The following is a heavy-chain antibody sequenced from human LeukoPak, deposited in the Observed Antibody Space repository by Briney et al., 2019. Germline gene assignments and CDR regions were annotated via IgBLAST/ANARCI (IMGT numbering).Heavy chain of an antibody. CDR3: ARPRGGAYAGAFDI. CDR1: GFTFSDYY. D-gene: IGHD1-26*01. Sequence: GGSLRLSCAASGFTFSDYYMSWIRQAPGKGLGWVSYISSSSSYTNYADSVKGRFTISRDNAKNSLYLQMNSLRAEDTAVYYCARPRGGAYAGAFDIWGQGTTVTVSS. CDR2: ISSSSSYT. V-gene: IGHV3-11*06. J-gene: IGHJ3*02.